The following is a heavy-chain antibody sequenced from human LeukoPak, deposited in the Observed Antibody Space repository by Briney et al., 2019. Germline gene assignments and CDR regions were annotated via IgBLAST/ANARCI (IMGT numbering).Heavy chain of an antibody. J-gene: IGHJ6*02. CDR3: ARFLGYCSGGSCYSKSYYYYYGMDV. V-gene: IGHV1-8*01. D-gene: IGHD2-15*01. Sequence: ASVKVSCKASGYTFTSYDINWVRQATGQGLDWMGWMNPNSGNTGYAQKFQGRVTMTRNTSISTAYMELSSLRSEDTAVYYCARFLGYCSGGSCYSKSYYYYYGMDVWGQGTTVTVSS. CDR2: MNPNSGNT. CDR1: GYTFTSYD.